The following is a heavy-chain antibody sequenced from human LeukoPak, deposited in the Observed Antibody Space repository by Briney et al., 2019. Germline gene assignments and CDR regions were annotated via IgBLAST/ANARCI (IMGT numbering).Heavy chain of an antibody. V-gene: IGHV1-2*02. Sequence: ASVKVSCKASGYTFTDYYMHWVRQAPGLGREWMGWINPHSGGTNYAQKFQGRVTMTRDTSISTAYMELSRLRSDDTVVYYCARAVSSSSWTDNWGQGTLVTVSS. CDR2: INPHSGGT. CDR3: ARAVSSSSWTDN. J-gene: IGHJ4*02. D-gene: IGHD6-13*01. CDR1: GYTFTDYY.